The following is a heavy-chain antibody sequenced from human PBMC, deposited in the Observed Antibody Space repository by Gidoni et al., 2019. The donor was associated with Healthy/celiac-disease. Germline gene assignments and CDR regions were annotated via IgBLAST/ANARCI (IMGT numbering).Heavy chain of an antibody. V-gene: IGHV3-33*01. D-gene: IGHD5-12*01. CDR1: GFTFSSYG. Sequence: ELVESGGGEAQPGRSLRLSCVASGFTFSSYGMHWVRQAPGKGLEWVAVIWYDGSNKYYADSVKGRFIISRDNFKNTVYLQMNSLRAEDTAVYYCARDPRGYSGYLLDYWGQGTLVTVSS. CDR2: IWYDGSNK. J-gene: IGHJ4*02. CDR3: ARDPRGYSGYLLDY.